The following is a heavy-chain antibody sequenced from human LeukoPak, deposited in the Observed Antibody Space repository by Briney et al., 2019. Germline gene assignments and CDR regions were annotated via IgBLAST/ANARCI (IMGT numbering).Heavy chain of an antibody. CDR1: GFTFSGST. Sequence: GGSLRLSCAASGFTFSGSTMHWVRQASGKGLEWVGRIRSKADSYATAYAASVKGRFTISRDDSKNTAFLQMNSLKTEDTAVYYCTRLDWNDEGFDYWGQGTLVTVSS. CDR3: TRLDWNDEGFDY. D-gene: IGHD1-1*01. J-gene: IGHJ4*02. CDR2: IRSKADSYAT. V-gene: IGHV3-73*01.